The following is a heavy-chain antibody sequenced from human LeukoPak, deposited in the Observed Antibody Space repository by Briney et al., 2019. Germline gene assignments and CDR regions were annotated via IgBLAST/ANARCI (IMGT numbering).Heavy chain of an antibody. J-gene: IGHJ4*02. Sequence: GESLKISCKTSGYSFTSYWIGWVRQTPGTGLVWMGIIYPRDSDTRYSPSFQGQVTISADKSNSTAYLQWSSLKASDTAMYYCARHGQFSYAIDYWGQGTLVTVSS. CDR3: ARHGQFSYAIDY. CDR2: IYPRDSDT. V-gene: IGHV5-51*01. D-gene: IGHD5-18*01. CDR1: GYSFTSYW.